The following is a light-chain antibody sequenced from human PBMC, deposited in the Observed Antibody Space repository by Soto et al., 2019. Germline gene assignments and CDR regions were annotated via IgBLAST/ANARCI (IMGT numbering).Light chain of an antibody. CDR1: SSDVGGYNY. CDR3: SSYTGSSTYVV. J-gene: IGLJ2*01. V-gene: IGLV2-14*01. CDR2: DVS. Sequence: QSALTQPASVSGSPGQSITISCTGTSSDVGGYNYVSWYQQHPGKAPKLMIYDVSNRPSGVSNRFSGSKSANTASPTISGLQAEDGADYYCSSYTGSSTYVVFGGGTKLTVL.